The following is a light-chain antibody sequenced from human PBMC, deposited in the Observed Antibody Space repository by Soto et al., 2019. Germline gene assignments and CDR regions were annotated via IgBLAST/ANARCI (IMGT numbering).Light chain of an antibody. J-gene: IGKJ1*01. V-gene: IGKV3-20*01. CDR1: QSVSSS. Sequence: EIVLTQSPGILSLSPGEGATLSCRASQSVSSSLVWYQQKPGQAPRLLIYGAPSRATGIPERFSGSGSGTDSTLTISRVEPEDLAVYYCQQYGTSPRTFGQGTKVEIK. CDR2: GAP. CDR3: QQYGTSPRT.